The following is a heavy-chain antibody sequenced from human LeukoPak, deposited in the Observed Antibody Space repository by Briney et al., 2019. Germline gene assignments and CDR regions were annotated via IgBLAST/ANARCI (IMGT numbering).Heavy chain of an antibody. CDR3: VTYYYGSSAPKRNY. D-gene: IGHD3-22*01. V-gene: IGHV4-34*01. CDR1: GGSFSGFS. J-gene: IGHJ4*02. Sequence: SETLSLTCAVYGGSFSGFSWSWIRQPPGKGLEWIGEISHSGSTTYNPSLRSRVTISGDTSKKQFSLKLSSVTAADAAVYYCVTYYYGSSAPKRNYWGQGILVTVSS. CDR2: ISHSGST.